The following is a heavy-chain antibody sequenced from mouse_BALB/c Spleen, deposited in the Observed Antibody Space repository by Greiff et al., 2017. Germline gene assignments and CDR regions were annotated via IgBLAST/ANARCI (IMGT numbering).Heavy chain of an antibody. CDR3: ARSLLRLPLSY. J-gene: IGHJ3*01. D-gene: IGHD1-2*01. CDR1: GYSITSDYA. CDR2: ISYSGST. Sequence: VQLQQSGPGLVKPSQSLSLTCTVTGYSITSDYAWNWIRQFPGNKLEWMGYISYSGSTSYNPSLKSRISITRDTSKNQFFLQLNSVTTEDTATYYCARSLLRLPLSYWGQGTLVTVSA. V-gene: IGHV3-2*02.